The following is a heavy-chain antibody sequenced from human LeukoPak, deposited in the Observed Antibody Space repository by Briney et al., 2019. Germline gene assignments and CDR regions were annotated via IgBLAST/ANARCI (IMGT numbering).Heavy chain of an antibody. D-gene: IGHD2-15*01. CDR1: GGSISSGGYY. CDR2: IYYSGST. V-gene: IGHV4-61*08. CDR3: ARQTKDFGWFDP. Sequence: SETLSLTCAVSGGSISSGGYYWSWIRQPPGKGLEWIGYIYYSGSTNYNPSLKSRVTISVDTSKNQFSLKLSSVTAADTAVYYCARQTKDFGWFDPWGQGTLVTVSS. J-gene: IGHJ5*02.